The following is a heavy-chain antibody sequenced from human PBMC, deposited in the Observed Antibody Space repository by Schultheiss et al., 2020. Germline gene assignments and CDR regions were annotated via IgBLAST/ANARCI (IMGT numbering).Heavy chain of an antibody. D-gene: IGHD2-2*02. CDR1: GYSFTSYW. J-gene: IGHJ4*02. CDR3: ARTILYCSSTSCYTETFDY. V-gene: IGHV5-51*01. Sequence: GESLKISCKGSGYSFTSYWIGWVRQMPGKGLEWMGIIYPGDSDTRYSPSFQGQVTISADKSISTAYLQWSSLKASDTAMYYCARTILYCSSTSCYTETFDYWGQGTLVTVSS. CDR2: IYPGDSDT.